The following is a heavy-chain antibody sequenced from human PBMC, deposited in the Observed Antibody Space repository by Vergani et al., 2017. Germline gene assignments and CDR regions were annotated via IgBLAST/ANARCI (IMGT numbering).Heavy chain of an antibody. Sequence: EVQLVESGGGLVKPGGSLRLSCAASGFTFSSYSMNWVRQAPGKGLEWVSSISSSSSYIYYADSVKGRFTISRDNAKNSLYLQMNSRRAEDTAVYYCARDSRDIVLMVYAVYYFDYWGQGTLVTVSS. CDR2: ISSSSSYI. D-gene: IGHD2-8*01. V-gene: IGHV3-21*01. CDR1: GFTFSSYS. CDR3: ARDSRDIVLMVYAVYYFDY. J-gene: IGHJ4*02.